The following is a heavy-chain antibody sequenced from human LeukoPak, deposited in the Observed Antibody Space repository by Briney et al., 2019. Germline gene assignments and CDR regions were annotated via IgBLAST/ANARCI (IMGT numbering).Heavy chain of an antibody. J-gene: IGHJ4*02. V-gene: IGHV4-39*01. CDR2: TYYSGIT. CDR3: ARLGASWELLTGHYFDY. CDR1: GVSISSSSYY. Sequence: SETVPLTCTVSGVSISSSSYYWGWTRQPPGRGLEWLGRTYYSGITYYNPSLKSPVTISVDASKTRFSLKLSSVTDADTAVYYCARLGASWELLTGHYFDYWGQGTLVTVSS. D-gene: IGHD1-26*01.